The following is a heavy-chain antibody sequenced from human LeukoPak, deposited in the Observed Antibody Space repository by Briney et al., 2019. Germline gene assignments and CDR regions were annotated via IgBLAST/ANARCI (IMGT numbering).Heavy chain of an antibody. CDR2: IYSGGNT. D-gene: IGHD5-24*01. CDR3: AKGPFVMATIKEYWFDP. Sequence: PGGSLRLSCAASGFTVSSNYMNWVRQAPGKGLEWVSVIYSGGNTYYADSVKGRFTISRDNSKNTLYLQMNSLRAEDTAVYYCAKGPFVMATIKEYWFDPWGQGTLVTVSS. V-gene: IGHV3-53*01. J-gene: IGHJ5*02. CDR1: GFTVSSNY.